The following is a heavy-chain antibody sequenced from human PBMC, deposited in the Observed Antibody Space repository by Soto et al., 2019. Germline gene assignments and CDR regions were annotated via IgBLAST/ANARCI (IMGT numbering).Heavy chain of an antibody. V-gene: IGHV4-4*02. CDR1: GDSITNNHW. Sequence: TLSLTCTVYGDSITNNHWWTWVRQSPGKGPEMIGEIYHTGHANYNPSLNSRVAISVDKSKNQFSLTLNSVTAADTAVYYCASKLGPYYYGLDVWGQGTTVTVSS. D-gene: IGHD3-16*01. CDR2: IYHTGHA. J-gene: IGHJ6*02. CDR3: ASKLGPYYYGLDV.